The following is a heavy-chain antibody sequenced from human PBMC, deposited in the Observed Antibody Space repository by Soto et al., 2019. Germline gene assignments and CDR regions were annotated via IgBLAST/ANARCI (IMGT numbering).Heavy chain of an antibody. CDR3: ARGRRSAGAFDI. CDR1: GGSFSGYY. CDR2: INHSGST. Sequence: QVQLQQWGAGLLKPSETLSLTCAVYGGSFSGYYWSWIRQPPGKGLEWIGEINHSGSTNYNPSLKSRVTMPVDTSKNQFSLRLSSVTAADTAVYYCARGRRSAGAFDIWGQGTMVTVSS. J-gene: IGHJ3*02. V-gene: IGHV4-34*01.